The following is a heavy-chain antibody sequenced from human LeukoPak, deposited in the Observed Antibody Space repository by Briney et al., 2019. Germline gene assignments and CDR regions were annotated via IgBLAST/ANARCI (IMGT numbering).Heavy chain of an antibody. CDR2: IYHSGST. CDR1: GGSISSGGYS. J-gene: IGHJ4*02. CDR3: AAQAGAVAGYYFDY. V-gene: IGHV4-30-2*01. Sequence: SETLSLTCAVSGGSISSGGYSWSWIRQPPGMGLEWIGYIYHSGSTYYNPSLKSRVTISVDRSKNQFSLKLSSVTAADTAVYYCAAQAGAVAGYYFDYWGQGTLVTVSS. D-gene: IGHD6-19*01.